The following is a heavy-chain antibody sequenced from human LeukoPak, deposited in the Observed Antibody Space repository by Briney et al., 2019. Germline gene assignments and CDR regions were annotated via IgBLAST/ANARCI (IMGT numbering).Heavy chain of an antibody. J-gene: IGHJ5*02. CDR2: IYPGDPDT. V-gene: IGHV5-51*01. D-gene: IGHD5-18*01. Sequence: GESLKISCKGSGYSFTSYWIGWVRQMPGKGLEWMGIIYPGDPDTRYSPSFQGQVTISADKSISTAYLQWSSLKASDTAMYYCARLGNVDTAMVNWFDPWGQGTLVTVSS. CDR3: ARLGNVDTAMVNWFDP. CDR1: GYSFTSYW.